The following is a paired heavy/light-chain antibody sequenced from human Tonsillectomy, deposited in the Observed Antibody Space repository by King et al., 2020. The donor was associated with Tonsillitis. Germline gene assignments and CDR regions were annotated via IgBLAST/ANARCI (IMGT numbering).Light chain of an antibody. CDR3: QQYNNWPPIT. J-gene: IGKJ5*01. V-gene: IGKV3-15*01. CDR1: QSVSSN. Sequence: EIVMTQSPATLSVSPGERATLSCRASQSVSSNIAWYQQKPGQAPRLLIYGASTRATGIPARFSGSGSGTEFTLTISSLQSEDFAVYYCQQYNNWPPITFGQGTRLEIK. CDR2: GAS.
Heavy chain of an antibody. D-gene: IGHD3-22*01. Sequence: QVQLVESGGGVVQPGRSLRLSCAASGFTFSTYAMHWVRQAPGKGLEWVAVISYDGSHKYYADSVKGRFTISRDNSKNTLDLQMNSLRAEDTAVYYCARDGEFTMMFVGGLFDYWGQGTLVTVSS. CDR3: ARDGEFTMMFVGGLFDY. V-gene: IGHV3-30-3*01. CDR2: ISYDGSHK. CDR1: GFTFSTYA. J-gene: IGHJ4*02.